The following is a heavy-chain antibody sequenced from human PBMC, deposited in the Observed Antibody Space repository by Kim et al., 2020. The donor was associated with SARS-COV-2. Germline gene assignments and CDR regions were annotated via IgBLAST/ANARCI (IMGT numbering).Heavy chain of an antibody. CDR3: GKVAVGYCSGGSCYPYGMDV. CDR1: GFTFSSYA. Sequence: GGSLRLSCAASGFTFSSYAMSWVRQAPGKGLEWVSAISGSGGSTYYADSVKGRFTISRDNSKNTLYLQMNSLRAEDTAVYYCGKVAVGYCSGGSCYPYGMDVWGQGTTVTVSS. CDR2: ISGSGGST. J-gene: IGHJ6*02. D-gene: IGHD2-15*01. V-gene: IGHV3-23*01.